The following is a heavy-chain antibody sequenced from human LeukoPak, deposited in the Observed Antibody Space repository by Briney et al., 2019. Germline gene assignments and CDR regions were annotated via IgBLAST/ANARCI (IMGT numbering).Heavy chain of an antibody. J-gene: IGHJ4*02. V-gene: IGHV3-21*01. CDR1: GFTFSSYS. D-gene: IGHD3-22*01. Sequence: GGSLRLSCAASGFTFSSYSMNWVRQAPGKGLEWVSSISSSSSYIYYADSVKGRFTISRDNAKNSLYLQMNSLRAEDTVVYYCARDPLGDYYDSSGYYPWGQGTLVTVSS. CDR2: ISSSSSYI. CDR3: ARDPLGDYYDSSGYYP.